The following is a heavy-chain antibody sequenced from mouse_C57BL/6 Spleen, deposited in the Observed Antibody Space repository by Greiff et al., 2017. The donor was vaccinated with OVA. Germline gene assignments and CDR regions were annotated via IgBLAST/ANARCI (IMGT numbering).Heavy chain of an antibody. CDR1: GYTFTSYW. CDR2: IHPNSGST. CDR3: SRDEDYTRYCDV. D-gene: IGHD2-4*01. J-gene: IGHJ1*03. V-gene: IGHV1-64*01. Sequence: QVQLQQPGAELVKPGASVKLSCKASGYTFTSYWMHWVKQRPGQGLEWIGMIHPNSGSTNYNEKFKSKATLTVDKSSSTAYMQLSSLTTEDSAVYYCSRDEDYTRYCDVWGTGTTVTVAS.